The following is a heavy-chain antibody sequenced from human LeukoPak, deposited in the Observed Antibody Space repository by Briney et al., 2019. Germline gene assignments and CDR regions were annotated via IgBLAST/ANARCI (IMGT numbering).Heavy chain of an antibody. J-gene: IGHJ6*03. CDR1: GGSISSYY. Sequence: SETLSLTCTVSGGSISSYYWSWIRQPAGKGLEWIGRIYTSGSTNYNPSLKSRVTISVDKSKNQFSLKLSSVTAADTAVYYCARGSNHDFWSGYYTAAYHYMDVWDKGTTVTVSS. CDR3: ARGSNHDFWSGYYTAAYHYMDV. D-gene: IGHD3-3*01. CDR2: IYTSGST. V-gene: IGHV4-4*07.